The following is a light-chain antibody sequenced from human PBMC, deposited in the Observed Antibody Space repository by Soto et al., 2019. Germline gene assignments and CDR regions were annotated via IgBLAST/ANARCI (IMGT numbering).Light chain of an antibody. J-gene: IGLJ2*01. CDR2: GNS. V-gene: IGLV1-40*01. CDR3: PSYDGSLRGSV. CDR1: SSNIGAGYD. Sequence: QSVLTQPPSVSGAPGQRVTISCTGSSSNIGAGYDVHWYQQLPGTAPKLLIYGNSNRPSGVPDRFSGSKSGTSASLAITGLQAEDEADYYCPSYDGSLRGSVFGGGTKLTVL.